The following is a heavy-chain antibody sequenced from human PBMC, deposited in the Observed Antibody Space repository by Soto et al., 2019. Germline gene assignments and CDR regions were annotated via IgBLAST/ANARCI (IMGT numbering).Heavy chain of an antibody. Sequence: XASLILSFAASGFNFNSYTINWVRQAPGKRLEWLSSISSSGYIFSTDSVRGRFTISRDNAKNSVYLQINSLRAEDTAVYFCARDCSGGSCYPGMDVWGQGTTVTVSS. D-gene: IGHD2-15*01. V-gene: IGHV3-21*01. J-gene: IGHJ6*02. CDR3: ARDCSGGSCYPGMDV. CDR1: GFNFNSYT. CDR2: ISSSGYI.